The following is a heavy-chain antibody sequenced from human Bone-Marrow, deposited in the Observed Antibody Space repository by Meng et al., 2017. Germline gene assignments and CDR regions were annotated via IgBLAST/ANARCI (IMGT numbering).Heavy chain of an antibody. CDR3: ARAPTYCSGGSCYSGGAFDI. J-gene: IGHJ3*02. D-gene: IGHD2-15*01. Sequence: SETLSLTCTVSGGSTTSSSYYWSWIRQPPGKGLEWIGYIYYSGITNYNPSLRSRVTISVDTSKTQFSLRLTFVTAADTALYYCARAPTYCSGGSCYSGGAFDIWGQGAMVTVSS. CDR2: IYYSGIT. CDR1: GGSTTSSSYY. V-gene: IGHV4-61*01.